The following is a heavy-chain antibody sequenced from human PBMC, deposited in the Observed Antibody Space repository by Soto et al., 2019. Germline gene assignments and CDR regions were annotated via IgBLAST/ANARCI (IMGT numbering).Heavy chain of an antibody. CDR1: GYFFTSYA. D-gene: IGHD6-19*01. Sequence: QVQLVQSGPEVKKTGASVKVSCMASGYFFTSYAIHWVRQAPGPRLEWLGWINAANGHTKYSQNFQGRVIITRDTSANTVYMEVSSLKSGDTAVYSCARASIAVAGRNQLDYWGQGTRVTV. CDR3: ARASIAVAGRNQLDY. J-gene: IGHJ4*02. CDR2: INAANGHT. V-gene: IGHV1-3*01.